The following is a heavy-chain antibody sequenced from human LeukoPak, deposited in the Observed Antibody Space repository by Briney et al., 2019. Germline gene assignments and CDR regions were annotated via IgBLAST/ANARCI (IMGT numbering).Heavy chain of an antibody. CDR1: GYTFTGYY. Sequence: ASVKVSCKASGYTFTGYYMHWVRQAPGQGLEWMGWINPNSGGTNYAQKFQGRVTMTRDTPISTAYMELSRLRSDDTAVYYCARVRAVAGPVKPWGQGTLVTVSS. CDR3: ARVRAVAGPVKP. V-gene: IGHV1-2*02. D-gene: IGHD6-19*01. CDR2: INPNSGGT. J-gene: IGHJ5*02.